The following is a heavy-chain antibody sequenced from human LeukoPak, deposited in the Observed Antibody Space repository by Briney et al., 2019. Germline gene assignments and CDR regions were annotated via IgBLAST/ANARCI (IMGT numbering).Heavy chain of an antibody. V-gene: IGHV3-30-3*01. CDR1: GFTFSSYA. D-gene: IGHD3-9*01. Sequence: PGGSLRLSCAASGFTFSSYAMHWVRQAPGKGLEWVAVISYDGSNKYYADSVKGRFTISRDNSKNTLYLQMNSLRAEDTAVYYCARPRHYDILTGIDYWGQGTLVTVSS. J-gene: IGHJ4*02. CDR3: ARPRHYDILTGIDY. CDR2: ISYDGSNK.